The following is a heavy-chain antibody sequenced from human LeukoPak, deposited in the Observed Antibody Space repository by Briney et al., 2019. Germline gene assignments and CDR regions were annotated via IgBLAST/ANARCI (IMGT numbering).Heavy chain of an antibody. J-gene: IGHJ4*02. CDR2: ISSSSSYV. Sequence: SGGSLRLSCAAPGFTVSGSFMSWVRQAPGKGLEWVSSISSSSSYVYYADSVKGRFTISRDNAKNSLYLQMNSLRAEDTAVYYCARRNYYGSGDKFDYWGQGTLVTVSS. V-gene: IGHV3-21*01. CDR1: GFTVSGSF. CDR3: ARRNYYGSGDKFDY. D-gene: IGHD3-10*01.